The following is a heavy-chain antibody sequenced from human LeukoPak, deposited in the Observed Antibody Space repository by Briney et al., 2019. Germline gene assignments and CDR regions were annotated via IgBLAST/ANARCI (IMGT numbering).Heavy chain of an antibody. D-gene: IGHD1-26*01. Sequence: ASVKVSCKTSGYTFSNDYLHWVRQAPGQGLEWMGIINPTTATTTYAQKFQGRATMTRDTSTSTVYMELSSLRSEDTAMYYCVRGRGSPNWFDPWGQGTLATVSS. CDR3: VRGRGSPNWFDP. J-gene: IGHJ5*02. CDR2: INPTTATT. CDR1: GYTFSNDY. V-gene: IGHV1-46*01.